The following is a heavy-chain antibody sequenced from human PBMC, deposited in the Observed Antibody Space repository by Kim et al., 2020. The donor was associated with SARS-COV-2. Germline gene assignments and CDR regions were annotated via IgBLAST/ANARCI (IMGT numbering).Heavy chain of an antibody. CDR2: MNPNSGNT. J-gene: IGHJ6*02. CDR3: ARVSRNWNYVNYYYYYGMDV. Sequence: ASVKVSCKASGYTFTSYDINWVRQATGQGLEWMGWMNPNSGNTGYAQKFQGRVTMTRNTSISTAYMELSSLRSEDTAVYYCARVSRNWNYVNYYYYYGMDVWGQGTTVTVSS. V-gene: IGHV1-8*01. D-gene: IGHD1-7*01. CDR1: GYTFTSYD.